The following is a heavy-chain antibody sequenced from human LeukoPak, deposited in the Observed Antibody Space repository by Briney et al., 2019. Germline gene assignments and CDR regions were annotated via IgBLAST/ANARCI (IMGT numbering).Heavy chain of an antibody. CDR3: AIGSRDSSGWRYYYYMDV. CDR1: GGTFSSYA. CDR2: IIPIFGTA. V-gene: IGHV1-69*13. Sequence: RASVKVSCKASGGTFSSYAISWVRQAPGQGLEWMGGIIPIFGTANYAQKFQGRVTITADESTSTAYMELSSLRSEDTAVYYCAIGSRDSSGWRYYYYMDVWGKGTTVTISS. J-gene: IGHJ6*03. D-gene: IGHD6-19*01.